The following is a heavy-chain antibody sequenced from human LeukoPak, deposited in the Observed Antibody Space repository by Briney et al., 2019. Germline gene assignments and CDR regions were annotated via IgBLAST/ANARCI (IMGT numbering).Heavy chain of an antibody. CDR1: GFTFSSHT. V-gene: IGHV3-23*01. CDR3: ARSKEESYSYTLDP. J-gene: IGHJ5*02. Sequence: PGGSLRLSCAASGFTFSSHTMRWVRQAPGKGPEWVSTIGVPGGGTYYADSVKGRFTISRDNAKNTLYLQMNSLRVEDTAVYYCARSKEESYSYTLDPWGQGILVTVSS. CDR2: IGVPGGGT. D-gene: IGHD2-21*01.